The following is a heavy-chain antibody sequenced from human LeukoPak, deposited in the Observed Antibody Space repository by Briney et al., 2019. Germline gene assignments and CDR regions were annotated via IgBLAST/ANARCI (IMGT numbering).Heavy chain of an antibody. CDR3: ARVCGSSGYYLVY. CDR2: ISSSSSYT. Sequence: GGSLRLSCAASGFTFSDYYMSWIRQAPGKGLEWVSYISSSSSYTNYADSVKGRFTTSRDNAKNSLYLQMNSLRAEDTAVYYCARVCGSSGYYLVYWGQGTLVTVSS. CDR1: GFTFSDYY. D-gene: IGHD3-22*01. J-gene: IGHJ4*02. V-gene: IGHV3-11*06.